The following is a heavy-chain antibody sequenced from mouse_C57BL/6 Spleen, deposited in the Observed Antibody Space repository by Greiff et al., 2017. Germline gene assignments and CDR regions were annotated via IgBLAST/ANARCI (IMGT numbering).Heavy chain of an antibody. CDR3: AFGAYYDYPFAY. CDR1: GFNIKDYY. CDR2: IDPEDGET. J-gene: IGHJ3*01. D-gene: IGHD2-4*01. V-gene: IGHV14-2*01. Sequence: EVKLVESGAELVKPGASVKLSCTASGFNIKDYYMHWVKQRTEQGLEWIGRIDPEDGETKYAPKFQGKATITADTSSNTAYLQLSSLTSEDTAVYYCAFGAYYDYPFAYWGQGTLVTVSA.